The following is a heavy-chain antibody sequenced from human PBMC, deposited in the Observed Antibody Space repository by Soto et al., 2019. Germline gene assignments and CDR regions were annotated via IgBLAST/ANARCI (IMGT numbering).Heavy chain of an antibody. CDR1: GFTFSNAW. CDR3: ARDRQQWLEPAGGALPF. J-gene: IGHJ3*01. Sequence: EVQLVESGGGLVKPGGSLRLSCTVSGFTFSNAWMTWVRQAPGKGLEWVGRIKSKTDDGTTDYAAPVKGRFTISRDNSKKTLYLQMTSLRADDTAVYYCARDRQQWLEPAGGALPFWGQGTMVIVSS. D-gene: IGHD6-19*01. CDR2: IKSKTDDGTT. V-gene: IGHV3-15*01.